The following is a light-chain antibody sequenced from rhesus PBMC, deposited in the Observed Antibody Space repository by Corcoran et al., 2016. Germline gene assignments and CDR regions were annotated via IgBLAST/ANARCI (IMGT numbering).Light chain of an antibody. Sequence: QVILTQSPATLSLSPGERATLSCRASQSVSSYLAWYQQKPGPAPRLLIYGASSRATGIPDTVSGSGAGTESTLTSSSLEPEDFAVYYCQKCSSSPPTVGGGNKVEIK. J-gene: IGKJ4*01. CDR3: QKCSSSPPT. CDR2: GAS. V-gene: IGKV3-53*01. CDR1: QSVSSY.